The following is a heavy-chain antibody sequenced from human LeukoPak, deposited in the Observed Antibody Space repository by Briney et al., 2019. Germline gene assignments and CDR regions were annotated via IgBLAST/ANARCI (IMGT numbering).Heavy chain of an antibody. CDR1: GFTFSSYE. CDR3: AREGWELGDYYYGMDV. J-gene: IGHJ6*02. CDR2: ISSSGSTI. V-gene: IGHV3-48*03. Sequence: PGGSLRLSCAASGFTFSSYEMTWVRQAPGKGLEWVSYISSSGSTIYYADSVKGRFTISRDNAKNSLYLQMNSLRAEDTAVYYCAREGWELGDYYYGMDVWGQGTTVTVSS. D-gene: IGHD1-26*01.